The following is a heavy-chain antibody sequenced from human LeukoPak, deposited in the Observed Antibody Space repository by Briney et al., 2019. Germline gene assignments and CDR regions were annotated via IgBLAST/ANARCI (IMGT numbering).Heavy chain of an antibody. CDR2: ISSSSSTI. V-gene: IGHV3-48*04. CDR1: GFTFSGYS. J-gene: IGHJ6*02. Sequence: GGSLRLSCAASGFTFSGYSMNWVRQAPGKGLEWVSYISSSSSTIYYADSVKGRFTISRDNAKNSLYLQMNSLRAEDTAVYYCARDLPYYYDSSGSYGMDVWGQGTTVTVSS. D-gene: IGHD3-22*01. CDR3: ARDLPYYYDSSGSYGMDV.